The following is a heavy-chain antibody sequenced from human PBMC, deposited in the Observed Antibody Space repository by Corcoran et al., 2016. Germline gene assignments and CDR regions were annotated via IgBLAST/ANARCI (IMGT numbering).Heavy chain of an antibody. V-gene: IGHV4-34*01. CDR2: INHSGST. Sequence: QVQLQQWGAGLLKPSETLSLTCAVYGGSFSGYYWSWIRQPPGKGLEWIGEINHSGSTNYNPSLKSRVTISVETSKNQFSLKLSSVTAADTAVYYCARGPRITMIVVVIPGTAVDIWGRGTMVTVSS. J-gene: IGHJ3*02. D-gene: IGHD3-22*01. CDR3: ARGPRITMIVVVIPGTAVDI. CDR1: GGSFSGYY.